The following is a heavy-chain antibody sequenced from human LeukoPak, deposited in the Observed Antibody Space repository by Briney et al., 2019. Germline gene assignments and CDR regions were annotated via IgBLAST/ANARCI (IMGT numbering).Heavy chain of an antibody. CDR2: ISRSGSST. Sequence: PGGSLRLSCAASGFTFSAYAMTWVRQAPGKGLDCVSVISRSGSSTHYADSVKGRFTISRDNSKDTLYLQMNSLRAEDTAVYYCARNENSGWGYFDYWGQGTLVTVSS. V-gene: IGHV3-23*01. D-gene: IGHD5-12*01. CDR3: ARNENSGWGYFDY. CDR1: GFTFSAYA. J-gene: IGHJ4*02.